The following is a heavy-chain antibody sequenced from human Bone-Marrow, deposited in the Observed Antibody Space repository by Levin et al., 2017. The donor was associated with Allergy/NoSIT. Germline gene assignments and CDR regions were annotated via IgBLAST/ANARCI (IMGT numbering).Heavy chain of an antibody. CDR1: GFTFSRYS. J-gene: IGHJ4*02. D-gene: IGHD2-2*01. V-gene: IGHV3-48*02. Sequence: GGSLRLSCAASGFTFSRYSMNWVRQAPGRGLEWVSYISRSSSTISYADSVKGRFTISRDNAKNSLYLQMNSLGDEDTAVYYCARPECSGTSCYYFSDSWGQGTLVTVSS. CDR2: ISRSSSTI. CDR3: ARPECSGTSCYYFSDS.